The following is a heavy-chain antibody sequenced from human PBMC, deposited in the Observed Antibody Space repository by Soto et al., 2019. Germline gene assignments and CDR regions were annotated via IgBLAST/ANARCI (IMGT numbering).Heavy chain of an antibody. CDR3: AKDRGLVLSFYFDY. CDR2: ISGNSGSI. J-gene: IGHJ4*02. Sequence: EVQLVESGGGLLNLGRSLGLSWAAPGFTLVDFAWHWVRQAPGKGLEWVSGISGNSGSIGYADSVKGRFTISRDNAKNSLYLQMNSLRAEDTALYYCAKDRGLVLSFYFDYWGQGTLVTVSS. CDR1: GFTLVDFA. D-gene: IGHD6-19*01. V-gene: IGHV3-9*01.